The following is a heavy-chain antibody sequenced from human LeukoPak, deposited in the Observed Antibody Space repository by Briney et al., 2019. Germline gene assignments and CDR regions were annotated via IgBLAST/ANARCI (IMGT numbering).Heavy chain of an antibody. V-gene: IGHV3-30*18. Sequence: GGSLRLSCAASGFTFSSYGMHWVRQAPGKGLEWVEVISYDGSNKYYADSVKGRFTISRDNSKNTLYLQMNSLRAEDTAVYYCAKDSSLGDPYYYYGMDVWGQGTTVTVSS. CDR3: AKDSSLGDPYYYYGMDV. CDR1: GFTFSSYG. CDR2: ISYDGSNK. D-gene: IGHD7-27*01. J-gene: IGHJ6*02.